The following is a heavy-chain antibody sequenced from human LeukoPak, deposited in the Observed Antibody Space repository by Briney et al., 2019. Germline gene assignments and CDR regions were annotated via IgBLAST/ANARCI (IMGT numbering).Heavy chain of an antibody. CDR1: GFTFGDYA. CDR2: IRSKAYGGTT. D-gene: IGHD4-17*01. J-gene: IGHJ4*02. CDR3: TKNLRRLDY. Sequence: PGRSLRLSCTASGFTFGDYAMSWVRQAPGKGLEWVGFIRSKAYGGTTEYAASVKGRFTISRDDSKSIAYLQMNSLKTEDTAVYYCTKNLRRLDYWGQRPLVTVSS. V-gene: IGHV3-49*04.